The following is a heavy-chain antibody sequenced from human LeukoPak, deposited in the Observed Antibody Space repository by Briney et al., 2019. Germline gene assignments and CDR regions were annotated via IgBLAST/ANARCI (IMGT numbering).Heavy chain of an antibody. V-gene: IGHV3-30-3*01. D-gene: IGHD5-12*01. CDR2: ISYDGSNK. CDR1: GFAFSSYA. CDR3: ATRRDGYNRIDY. Sequence: GGSLRLSCAASGFAFSSYAMHWVRQAPGKGLEWVAVISYDGSNKYYADSVKGRFTISRDNSKNTLYLQMNSLRAEDTAVYYCATRRDGYNRIDYWGRGTLVTVSS. J-gene: IGHJ4*02.